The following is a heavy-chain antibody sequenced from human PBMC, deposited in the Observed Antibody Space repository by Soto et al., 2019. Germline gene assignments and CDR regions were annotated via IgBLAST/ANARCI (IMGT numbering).Heavy chain of an antibody. V-gene: IGHV3-21*01. CDR1: GFTFSSYS. Sequence: EVQLVESGGGLVKPGGSLRLSCAASGFTFSSYSMNWVRQAPGKGLEWVSSISSSSSYIYYADSVKGRFTISRDNAKNSLYLQMNSLRAEDTAVYYCARDYSGYGHFDYWGQGTLVTVSS. CDR3: ARDYSGYGHFDY. D-gene: IGHD5-12*01. CDR2: ISSSSSYI. J-gene: IGHJ4*02.